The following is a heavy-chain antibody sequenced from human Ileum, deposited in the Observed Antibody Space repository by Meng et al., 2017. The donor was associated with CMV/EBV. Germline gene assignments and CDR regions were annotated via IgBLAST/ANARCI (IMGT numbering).Heavy chain of an antibody. CDR1: GGSISSSSYY. J-gene: IGHJ3*02. Sequence: GSLRLSCTVSGGSISSSSYYWGWIRQPPGKGLEWIGSIYYSGSTYYNPSLKSRVTISVDTSKNQFSLKLSSVTAADTAVYYCARRGRAFDIWGQGTMVTVSS. CDR2: IYYSGST. CDR3: ARRGRAFDI. V-gene: IGHV4-39*01.